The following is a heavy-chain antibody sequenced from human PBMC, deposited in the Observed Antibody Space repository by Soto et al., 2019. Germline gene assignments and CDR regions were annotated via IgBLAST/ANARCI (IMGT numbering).Heavy chain of an antibody. CDR3: ARDVGKNY. V-gene: IGHV4-4*07. J-gene: IGHJ4*02. Sequence: SETLSLTCSVSGASVSSYYWSWFRQPVGKGLEWIGRIHSSGNLNYNPSLESRVTMSLDTSKNQFSLRLSSLTAADTALYLCARDVGKNYWGQGTRVTVYS. CDR2: IHSSGNL. CDR1: GASVSSYY. D-gene: IGHD3-10*01.